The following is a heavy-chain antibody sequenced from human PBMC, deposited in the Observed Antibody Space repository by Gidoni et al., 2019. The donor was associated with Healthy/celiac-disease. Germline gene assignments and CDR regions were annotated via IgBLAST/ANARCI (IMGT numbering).Heavy chain of an antibody. CDR3: ARLLGVVLDY. V-gene: IGHV4-61*02. J-gene: IGHJ4*02. D-gene: IGHD3-3*01. CDR1: GGSISSGSYY. CDR2: IYTSGST. Sequence: QVQLQESGPGLVKPSQTLSLTCTVSGGSISSGSYYWSWIRQPAGKGLEWIGRIYTSGSTNYNPSLKSRVTISVDTSKNQFSLKLSSVTAADTAVYYCARLLGVVLDYWGQGTLVTVSS.